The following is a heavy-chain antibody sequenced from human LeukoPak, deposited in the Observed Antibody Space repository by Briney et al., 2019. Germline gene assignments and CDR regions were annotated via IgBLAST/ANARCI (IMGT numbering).Heavy chain of an antibody. J-gene: IGHJ3*02. V-gene: IGHV5-51*01. CDR2: IYPGDSDT. D-gene: IGHD3-22*01. CDR3: ARQISPHYYDSSGYYPAPDAFDI. CDR1: GYSFTSYW. Sequence: GESPKISCKGSGYSFTSYWIGWVRQMPGKGLEWMGIIYPGDSDTRYSPSFQGQVTISADKSISTAYLQWSSLKASDTAMYYCARQISPHYYDSSGYYPAPDAFDIWGQGTMVTVSS.